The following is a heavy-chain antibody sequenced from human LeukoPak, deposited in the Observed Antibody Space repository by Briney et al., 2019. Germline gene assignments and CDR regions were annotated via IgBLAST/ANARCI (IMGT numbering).Heavy chain of an antibody. D-gene: IGHD5-18*01. Sequence: SETLSLTCTVSGYSISSGYYWGWIRQPPGKGLEWIGSIYHSGSTYYNPSLKSRVTISVDTSKNQFSLKLSSVTAADTAVYYCARVDTAMVRGFDCWGQGTLVTVSS. J-gene: IGHJ4*02. V-gene: IGHV4-38-2*02. CDR3: ARVDTAMVRGFDC. CDR2: IYHSGST. CDR1: GYSISSGYY.